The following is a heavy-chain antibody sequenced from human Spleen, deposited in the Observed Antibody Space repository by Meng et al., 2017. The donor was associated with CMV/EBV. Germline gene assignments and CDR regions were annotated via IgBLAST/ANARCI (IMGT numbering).Heavy chain of an antibody. CDR3: ARPVIIGSLRSKWVDP. J-gene: IGHJ5*02. D-gene: IGHD3-10*01. Sequence: ETLSLTCSVSGVSVTSNKWWNWVRQAPGKGLEWVSYISSTSTTLYYADSVKGRSTISRDNAKNSLYLQMNSLRAEDTAVYYCARPVIIGSLRSKWVDPWGQGTPVTVSS. CDR1: GVSVTSNKW. V-gene: IGHV3-48*04. CDR2: ISSTSTTL.